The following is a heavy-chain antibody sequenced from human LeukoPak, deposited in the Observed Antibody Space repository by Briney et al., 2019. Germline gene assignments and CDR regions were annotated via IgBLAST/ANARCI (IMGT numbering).Heavy chain of an antibody. Sequence: PGGSLRLSCAASGFTFSDYYMGWIRQAPGKGLEWVSYISNSGSYTKYADSVKGRFTISRDNAKSSLFLEVNSLRAEDTAVYYCARVKGVYAFDFWGQGTMVTVSS. CDR1: GFTFSDYY. D-gene: IGHD3-10*01. CDR2: ISNSGSYT. CDR3: ARVKGVYAFDF. J-gene: IGHJ3*01. V-gene: IGHV3-11*05.